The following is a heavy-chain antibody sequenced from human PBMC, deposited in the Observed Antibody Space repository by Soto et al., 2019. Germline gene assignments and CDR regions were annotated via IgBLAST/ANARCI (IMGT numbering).Heavy chain of an antibody. CDR2: IYWDDDK. Sequence: QITLKESGPTLVKPTQTLTLTCTFSGFSLSTSGVGVGWIRQPPGKALEWLALIYWDDDKRYSPSLKSRLTITQHTSKNQVLRTMADQDPVDTATYYCAHIPPKSLGRYYSYGMDVWGQGTTVTVSS. CDR1: GFSLSTSGVG. D-gene: IGHD3-16*01. V-gene: IGHV2-5*02. J-gene: IGHJ6*02. CDR3: AHIPPKSLGRYYSYGMDV.